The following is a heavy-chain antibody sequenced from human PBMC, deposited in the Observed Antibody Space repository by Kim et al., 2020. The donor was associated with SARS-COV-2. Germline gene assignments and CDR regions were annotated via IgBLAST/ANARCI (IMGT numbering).Heavy chain of an antibody. Sequence: PSIKSRVTISVDKSKNQFSLKRSTVTAADTAVYYCARDSTIFGVRYAFDIWGQGTMVTVSS. D-gene: IGHD3-3*01. J-gene: IGHJ3*02. V-gene: IGHV4-4*02. CDR3: ARDSTIFGVRYAFDI.